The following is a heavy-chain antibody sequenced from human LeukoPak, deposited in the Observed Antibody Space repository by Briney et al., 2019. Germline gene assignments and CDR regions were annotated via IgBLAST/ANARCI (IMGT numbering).Heavy chain of an antibody. CDR3: ARSGTKQPSDVFEI. V-gene: IGHV1-2*02. CDR2: INPNSGAT. Sequence: ASVNVSCTVSDYTFNGYYMHGVRQAPGQGREWMGWINPNSGATNYAQTLQSRVTMTRDTSITTAYMELSRLRSDDTAVYYCARSGTKQPSDVFEIWGQRTMVTVSS. CDR1: DYTFNGYY. D-gene: IGHD2-2*01. J-gene: IGHJ3*02.